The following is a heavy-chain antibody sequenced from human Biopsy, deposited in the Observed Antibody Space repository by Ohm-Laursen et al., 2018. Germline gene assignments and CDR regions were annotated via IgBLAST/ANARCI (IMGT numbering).Heavy chain of an antibody. V-gene: IGHV4-39*01. CDR2: VYYSGTT. CDR3: ARHDLSDFWSGCPNFFDR. Sequence: TLSLTCTLSGGSISSRTHYWGWIRQTPGQGLEWIGTVYYSGTTYDNPSLKNRVIISVDTSKNQFSLSLKTVTAADTAVYYCARHDLSDFWSGCPNFFDRWGQGTLVTVSS. CDR1: GGSISSRTHY. J-gene: IGHJ5*02. D-gene: IGHD3-3*01.